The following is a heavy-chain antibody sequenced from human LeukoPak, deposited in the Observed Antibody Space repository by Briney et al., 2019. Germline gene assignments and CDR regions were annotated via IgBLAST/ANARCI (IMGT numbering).Heavy chain of an antibody. Sequence: SETLSLTCTVSGGSISRYYWSLIRQPAGRGLEWIGRIYTSGSTNYNPSLKSRVTISVDKSKNQFSLKLSSVTAADTAVYYCASLDIVVVPAAMPASNYYYMDVWGKGTTVTVSS. CDR3: ASLDIVVVPAAMPASNYYYMDV. CDR2: IYTSGST. D-gene: IGHD2-2*01. CDR1: GGSISRYY. J-gene: IGHJ6*03. V-gene: IGHV4-4*07.